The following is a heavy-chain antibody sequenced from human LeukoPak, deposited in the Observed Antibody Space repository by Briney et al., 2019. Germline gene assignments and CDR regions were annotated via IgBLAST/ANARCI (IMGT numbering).Heavy chain of an antibody. Sequence: GSLRLSCAASGFTFSSYSMNWVRQSPGKGLQWIGSIFHSGSTYFNASLKSRVSISVDTSKNEFSLSLSSVSAADTAVYYCARGNIWAYWGQGILVTVSS. CDR1: GFTFSSYS. D-gene: IGHD1/OR15-1a*01. V-gene: IGHV4-38-2*01. CDR2: IFHSGST. J-gene: IGHJ4*02. CDR3: ARGNIWAY.